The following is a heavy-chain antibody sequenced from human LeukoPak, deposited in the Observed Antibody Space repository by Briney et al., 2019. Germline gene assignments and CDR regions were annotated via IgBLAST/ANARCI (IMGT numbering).Heavy chain of an antibody. D-gene: IGHD2-21*02. CDR2: ISSSSSYI. CDR1: GFTFSSYS. Sequence: PGGSLRLSCAASGFTFSSYSMNWVRQAPGKGLEWVSSISSSSSYIYYADSVKGRFTISRDNAKNSLYLQMNSLRAEDTAVYYWARDPFDCGGDCYSVNWFDPWGQGTLVTVSS. CDR3: ARDPFDCGGDCYSVNWFDP. J-gene: IGHJ5*02. V-gene: IGHV3-21*01.